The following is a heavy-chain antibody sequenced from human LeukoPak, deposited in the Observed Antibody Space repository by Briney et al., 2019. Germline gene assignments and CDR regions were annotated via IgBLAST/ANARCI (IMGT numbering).Heavy chain of an antibody. V-gene: IGHV5-51*06. Sequence: GESLKISCKGSGYSFTSYWIGWGRQMPGKGLEWMGIIYPAYSDTRYSPTFQGQITISADKCISTAYLQWSSLKASDTAMYYCARGVVVPAADYWGQGTLVTVSS. CDR3: ARGVVVPAADY. J-gene: IGHJ4*02. CDR2: IYPAYSDT. D-gene: IGHD2-2*01. CDR1: GYSFTSYW.